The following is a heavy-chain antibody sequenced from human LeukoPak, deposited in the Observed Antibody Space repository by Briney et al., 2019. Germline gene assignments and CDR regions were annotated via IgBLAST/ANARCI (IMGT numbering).Heavy chain of an antibody. CDR1: GYTLTELS. D-gene: IGHD3-10*02. J-gene: IGHJ4*02. CDR3: ATDGVEVFGDSNFDY. CDR2: FDPEDGET. V-gene: IGHV1-24*01. Sequence: GASVKVSCKVSGYTLTELSMHWVRQAPGKGLEWMGGFDPEDGETIYAQKFQGRVTMTEDTSTDTAYMELSGLRSEDTAVYYCATDGVEVFGDSNFDYRGQGTLVTVSS.